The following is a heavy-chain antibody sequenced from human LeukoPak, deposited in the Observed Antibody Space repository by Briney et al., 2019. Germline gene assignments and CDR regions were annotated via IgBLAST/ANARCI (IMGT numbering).Heavy chain of an antibody. D-gene: IGHD1-1*01. J-gene: IGHJ4*02. V-gene: IGHV3-11*04. CDR1: GFIFSDYY. CDR3: ARDYGYNWNDAPAYYFDY. CDR2: ISSSDTM. Sequence: GGSLRLSCAASGFIFSDYYMSWIRQAPGKGLEWVSYISSSDTMYYADSVKGRFTISRDNAKNSLYLQMNSLRAEDTAVYYCARDYGYNWNDAPAYYFDYWGQGTLVTVSS.